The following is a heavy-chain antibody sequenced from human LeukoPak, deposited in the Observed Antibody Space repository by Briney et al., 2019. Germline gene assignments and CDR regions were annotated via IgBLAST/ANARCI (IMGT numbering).Heavy chain of an antibody. Sequence: PSEPLSLTCNVSGGSISSGGYYWSWIRLHPGKGLEWIGYIYYSGSTYYNPSLKSRVTISVDTSKNQFSLKLSSVTAADTAVYYCARRPRYCSSTSCFIFDYWGQGTLVTVSS. J-gene: IGHJ4*02. CDR1: GGSISSGGYY. CDR2: IYYSGST. D-gene: IGHD2-2*01. CDR3: ARRPRYCSSTSCFIFDY. V-gene: IGHV4-31*03.